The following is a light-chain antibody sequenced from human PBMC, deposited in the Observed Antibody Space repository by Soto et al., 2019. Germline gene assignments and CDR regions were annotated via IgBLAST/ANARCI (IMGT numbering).Light chain of an antibody. Sequence: QPVLTQPPSASASLGASVKLTCTLSSGHNSYAIAWHQQQPEKGPRYLMKLNSDGSHSKGDGIPDRFSGFICGAEGYLTISSLQSEDEADDYCQTWTTDLRVFGGGAKVTVL. V-gene: IGLV4-69*01. CDR2: LNSDGSH. CDR1: SGHNSYA. J-gene: IGLJ3*02. CDR3: QTWTTDLRV.